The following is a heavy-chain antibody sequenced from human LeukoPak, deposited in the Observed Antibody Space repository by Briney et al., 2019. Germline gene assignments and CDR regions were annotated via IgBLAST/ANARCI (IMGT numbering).Heavy chain of an antibody. CDR2: LAYDGTNK. V-gene: IGHV3-30*14. J-gene: IGHJ3*02. Sequence: GGSLRLSCAASGFTFASYAMHWVRQPPGKGLEWVTLLAYDGTNKQYADSVKGRFTISRDDSKDTLYLQMNRLRAEDTAVYYCARVNSGLDAFDIWGQGTMVTVSS. CDR3: ARVNSGLDAFDI. D-gene: IGHD1-26*01. CDR1: GFTFASYA.